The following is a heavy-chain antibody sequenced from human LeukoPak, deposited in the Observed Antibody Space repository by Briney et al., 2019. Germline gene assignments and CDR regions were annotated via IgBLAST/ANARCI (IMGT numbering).Heavy chain of an antibody. CDR2: INPNSGGT. CDR3: ARRTGHPNNEIKIEATTVTTSKPFDY. CDR1: GYSFTAYY. J-gene: IGHJ4*02. Sequence: ASVKVSCKASGYSFTAYYMHWVRQAPGQGLEWMGWINPNSGGTNYAQKFQGRVTMTRDTSITTAYMEMSRLRSDDTALYYCARRTGHPNNEIKIEATTVTTSKPFDYWGRGTLVTVSS. D-gene: IGHD4-17*01. V-gene: IGHV1-2*02.